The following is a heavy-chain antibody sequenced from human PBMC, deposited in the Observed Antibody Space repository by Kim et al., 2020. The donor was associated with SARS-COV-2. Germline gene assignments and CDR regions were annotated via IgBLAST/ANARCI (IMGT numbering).Heavy chain of an antibody. CDR1: GFTFSSYG. CDR2: IWYDGSNK. J-gene: IGHJ4*02. D-gene: IGHD3-22*01. V-gene: IGHV3-33*01. Sequence: GGSLRLSCAASGFTFSSYGMHWVRQAAGKGLEWVAVIWYDGSNKYYVDSVKGRFTISRDNSKNTLYLQMNSLRAEDTAVYYCARDRNYDAFSFDYWGQGTLVTVSS. CDR3: ARDRNYDAFSFDY.